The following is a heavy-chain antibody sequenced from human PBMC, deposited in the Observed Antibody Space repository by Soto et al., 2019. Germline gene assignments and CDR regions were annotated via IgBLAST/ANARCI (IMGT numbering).Heavy chain of an antibody. CDR2: ISSSGSTI. V-gene: IGHV3-11*01. J-gene: IGHJ6*02. CDR3: ARRIPFGYGMDV. Sequence: GSLILSCAASGFTFSDYYMSWIRQAPGKGLEWVSYISSSGSTIYYADSVKGRFTISRDNAKNSLYLQMNSLRAEDTAVYYCARRIPFGYGMDVWGQGTTVTVSS. D-gene: IGHD3-16*01. CDR1: GFTFSDYY.